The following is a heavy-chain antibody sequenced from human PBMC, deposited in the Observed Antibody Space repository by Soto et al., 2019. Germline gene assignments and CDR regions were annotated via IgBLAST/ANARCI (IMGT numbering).Heavy chain of an antibody. CDR3: ARERTGTTSRDV. J-gene: IGHJ6*02. Sequence: QVQLVQSGAEVKKPGASVKVSCKASGYTFTSYDINWVRQATGQGLEWMGWMNPNSGNTGYAQKFQGRVTMTRNASISTANMELSSLSSEYTAVYYCARERTGTTSRDVWGQGTTVTVSS. V-gene: IGHV1-8*01. CDR1: GYTFTSYD. CDR2: MNPNSGNT. D-gene: IGHD1-1*01.